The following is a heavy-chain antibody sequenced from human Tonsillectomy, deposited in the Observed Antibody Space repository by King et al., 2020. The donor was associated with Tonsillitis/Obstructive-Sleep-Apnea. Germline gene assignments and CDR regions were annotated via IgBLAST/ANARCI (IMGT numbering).Heavy chain of an antibody. CDR3: VKDRRLNYYMDV. CDR2: ISRNSGTT. Sequence: VQLVESGGGLVQPGRSLRLSCAASGFTFDDYAMHWVRQAPGKDLEWVSGISRNSGTTGYADSVKGRFTISRDNAKNSLYLQMNSLRAEDTALYYCVKDRRLNYYMDVWGKGTTVTVSS. CDR1: GFTFDDYA. J-gene: IGHJ6*03. V-gene: IGHV3-9*01.